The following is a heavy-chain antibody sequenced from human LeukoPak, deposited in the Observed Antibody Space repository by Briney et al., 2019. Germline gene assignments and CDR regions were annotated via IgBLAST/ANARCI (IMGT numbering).Heavy chain of an antibody. Sequence: PSETLSLTCTVSGVSISSSSYSWGWIRQPPGKGLEWIVSIYYSGSTYYNPSLKSRVTISVDASKNQFSLKLSSVTAADTAVYYCARAGAVGGYYSSPAPSNFDQWGQGTLVTVSS. CDR3: ARAGAVGGYYSSPAPSNFDQ. V-gene: IGHV4-39*07. CDR2: IYYSGST. J-gene: IGHJ4*02. CDR1: GVSISSSSYS. D-gene: IGHD3-22*01.